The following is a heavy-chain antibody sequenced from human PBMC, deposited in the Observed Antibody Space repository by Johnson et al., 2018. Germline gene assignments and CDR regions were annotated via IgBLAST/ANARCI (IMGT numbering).Heavy chain of an antibody. CDR3: AKDRSLGETYFLGDAFEG. J-gene: IGHJ3*01. V-gene: IGHV3-23*01. D-gene: IGHD2/OR15-2a*01. Sequence: VQLVESLQLACEASGFTFNHYAMTWVRQAPRKGLAWVAGICGRGGHTFYAYSVKARFSISRDNSKNTIFLQLDTRRAEDTALSYCAKDRSLGETYFLGDAFEGWGPGTMFTVSS. CDR2: ICGRGGHT. CDR1: GFTFNHYA.